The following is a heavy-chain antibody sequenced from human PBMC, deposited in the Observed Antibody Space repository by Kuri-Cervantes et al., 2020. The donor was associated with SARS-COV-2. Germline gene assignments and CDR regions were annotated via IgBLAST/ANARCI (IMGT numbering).Heavy chain of an antibody. CDR1: GYTFTSYD. V-gene: IGHV1-8*03. CDR3: ARGRRITIFGLVYYYYYMDV. CDR2: MNPNSGNT. Sequence: ASVKVSCKASGYTFTSYDINWVRQATGQGLEWMGWMNPNSGNTGYAQKFQGRVTITRNTSISTAYMELSSLRSEDTALYYCARGRRITIFGLVYYYYYMDVWGKGTTVTVSS. J-gene: IGHJ6*03. D-gene: IGHD3-3*01.